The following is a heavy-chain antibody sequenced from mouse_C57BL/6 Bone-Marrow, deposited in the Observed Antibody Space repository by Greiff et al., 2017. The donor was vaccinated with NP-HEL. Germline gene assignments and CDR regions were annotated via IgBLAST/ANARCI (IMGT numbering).Heavy chain of an antibody. J-gene: IGHJ1*03. CDR1: GYTFTEYT. D-gene: IGHD1-1*01. V-gene: IGHV1-62-2*01. Sequence: QVQLQQSGAELVKPGASVKLSCKASGYTFTEYTIHWVKQRSGQGLEWIGWFYPGSGSIKYNEKFKDKATLTADKSSSTVYMELSRLTSEDSAVYFCARHEGGDDYGSSRWYFDVWGTGTTVTVSS. CDR3: ARHEGGDDYGSSRWYFDV. CDR2: FYPGSGSI.